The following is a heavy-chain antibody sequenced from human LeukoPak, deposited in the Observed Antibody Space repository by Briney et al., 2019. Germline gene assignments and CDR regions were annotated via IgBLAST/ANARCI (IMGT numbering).Heavy chain of an antibody. J-gene: IGHJ4*02. V-gene: IGHV4-39*02. CDR1: GGSISSSNAY. CDR2: IYYSKNT. CDR3: AREEQHQRGRHFEY. D-gene: IGHD6-13*01. Sequence: SETLSLTCTVSGGSISSSNAYWGWIRQPPGKGLEWIGSIYYSKNTYYNPSLKSRVTISADTSKNQFSLTLGSVSATDTAVYYCAREEQHQRGRHFEYWGQGTLVTVSS.